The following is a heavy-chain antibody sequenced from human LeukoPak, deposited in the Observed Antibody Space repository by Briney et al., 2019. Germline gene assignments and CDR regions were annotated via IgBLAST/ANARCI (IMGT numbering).Heavy chain of an antibody. CDR1: GFIFSDYY. J-gene: IGHJ6*02. D-gene: IGHD6-13*01. V-gene: IGHV3-11*01. CDR2: ISSSGSTI. Sequence: GGSLRLSCAASGFIFSDYYMSWIRQAPGKGLEWVSYISSSGSTIYYADSVKGRFTISRDNAKNSLYLQMNSLRAEDTAVYYCARDSSSLYYGMDVWGQGTTVTVSS. CDR3: ARDSSSLYYGMDV.